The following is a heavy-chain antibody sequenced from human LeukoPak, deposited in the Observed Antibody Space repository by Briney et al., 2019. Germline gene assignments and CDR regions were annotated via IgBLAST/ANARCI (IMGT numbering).Heavy chain of an antibody. CDR1: GGSISGYY. V-gene: IGHV4-59*01. Sequence: SETLSLTCTVSGGSISGYYWSWIRQPPGKGLECVGYIFYSGSTNYNPSLKSRVIISVDTSKNQFSLKLSSVTAADTAVYYCARARYYYDSSGYLYFDYWGQGPLVFVSS. J-gene: IGHJ4*02. CDR3: ARARYYYDSSGYLYFDY. CDR2: IFYSGST. D-gene: IGHD3-22*01.